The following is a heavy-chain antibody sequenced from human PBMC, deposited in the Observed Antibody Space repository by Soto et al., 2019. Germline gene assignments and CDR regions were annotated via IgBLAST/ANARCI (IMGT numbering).Heavy chain of an antibody. J-gene: IGHJ4*01. V-gene: IGHV4-4*02. Sequence: SETRSLTRPVSSSSLLRSNWWTWVRQPPGKGLEWIGEIFHTGTTSYTPSLKSRVTISIDKSKNQFSLRLNSVTAADRAVYYCATFFDSWGHGILVTVSS. CDR2: IFHTGTT. CDR1: SSSLLRSNW. CDR3: ATFFDS.